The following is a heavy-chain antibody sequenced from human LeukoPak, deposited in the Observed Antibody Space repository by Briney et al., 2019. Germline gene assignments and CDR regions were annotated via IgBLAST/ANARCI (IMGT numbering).Heavy chain of an antibody. V-gene: IGHV4-4*09. Sequence: SETLSLTCTVSGVSISSYYWSWIRQPPGKGLEWIGYIYTSGSTNYHPSLKSRVTISVDTSKNQFSLKLSSVTAADTAVYYCARHKADDFWSGYYGWGERYYYYMDVWGKGTTVTVSS. J-gene: IGHJ6*03. CDR2: IYTSGST. CDR1: GVSISSYY. D-gene: IGHD3-3*01. CDR3: ARHKADDFWSGYYGWGERYYYYMDV.